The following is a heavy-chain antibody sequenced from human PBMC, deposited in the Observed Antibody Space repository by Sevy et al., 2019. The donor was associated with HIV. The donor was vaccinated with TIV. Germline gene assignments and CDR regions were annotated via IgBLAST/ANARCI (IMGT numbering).Heavy chain of an antibody. CDR3: ARALSSSWWWDAFDI. CDR1: GFTFSGYG. Sequence: GGSLRLSCAASGFTFSGYGMHWVRQAPGKGLEWVAVIWYDGSNKYYADSVKGRFTISRDNSKNTLYLQMNSLRAEETAVYYCARALSSSWWWDAFDIWGQGTMVTVSS. CDR2: IWYDGSNK. J-gene: IGHJ3*02. D-gene: IGHD6-13*01. V-gene: IGHV3-33*01.